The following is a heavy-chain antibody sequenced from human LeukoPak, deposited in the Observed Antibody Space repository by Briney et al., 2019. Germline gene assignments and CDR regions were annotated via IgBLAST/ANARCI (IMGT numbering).Heavy chain of an antibody. J-gene: IGHJ5*02. D-gene: IGHD2-2*01. Sequence: GASVKVSCKASGYTFTSYYMHWVRQAPGQGLEWMGGIIPIFGTANYAQKFQGRVTITADESTSTAYMELSSLRSEDTAVYYCARGGRCSSTSCYYAPTRHWFDPWGQGTLVTVSS. CDR3: ARGGRCSSTSCYYAPTRHWFDP. CDR2: IIPIFGTA. CDR1: GYTFTSYY. V-gene: IGHV1-69*13.